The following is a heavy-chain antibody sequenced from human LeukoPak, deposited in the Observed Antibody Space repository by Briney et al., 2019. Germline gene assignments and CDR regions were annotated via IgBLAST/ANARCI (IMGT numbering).Heavy chain of an antibody. CDR3: ARGKTYYYGSGSYFDY. Sequence: SQTLSLTCTVSGGSISSGGYYWSWIRQPPGKGLEWIGEINHSGSTNYNPSLKSRVTISVDTSKNQFSLKLSSVTAADTAVYYCARGKTYYYGSGSYFDYWGQGTLVTVSS. V-gene: IGHV4-30-2*01. CDR2: INHSGST. CDR1: GGSISSGGYY. D-gene: IGHD3-10*01. J-gene: IGHJ4*02.